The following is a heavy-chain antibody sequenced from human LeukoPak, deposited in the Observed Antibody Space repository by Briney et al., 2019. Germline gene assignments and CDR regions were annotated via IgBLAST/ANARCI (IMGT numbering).Heavy chain of an antibody. Sequence: SETLSLTCTVSGGSVSSGSYYWSWIRQPPGKGLEWIGYIYYSGSTNYNPSLKSRVTISVDTSKNQFSLKLSSVTAADTAVYYCARSPVDDFWSGYKEAFDIWGQETMVTVSS. CDR3: ARSPVDDFWSGYKEAFDI. V-gene: IGHV4-61*01. J-gene: IGHJ3*02. CDR2: IYYSGST. CDR1: GGSVSSGSYY. D-gene: IGHD3-3*01.